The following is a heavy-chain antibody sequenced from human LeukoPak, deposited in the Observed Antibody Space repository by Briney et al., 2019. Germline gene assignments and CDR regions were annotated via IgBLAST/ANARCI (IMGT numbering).Heavy chain of an antibody. CDR3: ARGYCSGGSCLDY. J-gene: IGHJ4*02. CDR1: GGSISSGGYS. Sequence: SETLSLTCAVSGGSISSGGYSWSWIRQPPGKGLEWIGYIYHSGSTYYNPSLKSRVTISVDRSKNQFSLKLSSVTAADTAVYYCARGYCSGGSCLDYWGQGTLVTVSS. V-gene: IGHV4-30-2*01. D-gene: IGHD2-15*01. CDR2: IYHSGST.